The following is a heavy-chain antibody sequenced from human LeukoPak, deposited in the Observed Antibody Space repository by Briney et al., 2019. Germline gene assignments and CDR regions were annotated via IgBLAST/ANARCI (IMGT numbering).Heavy chain of an antibody. Sequence: ASVKVSCKASGYTFTSYGISWVRQAPGQGLEWMGWIIAYNGNTNYAQKLQGRVTITTDTSTSTAYMQLRSLRSDDTAVYYCARVLWFGEFIDYWGPGTLVNVSS. V-gene: IGHV1-18*01. J-gene: IGHJ4*02. CDR1: GYTFTSYG. D-gene: IGHD3-10*01. CDR2: IIAYNGNT. CDR3: ARVLWFGEFIDY.